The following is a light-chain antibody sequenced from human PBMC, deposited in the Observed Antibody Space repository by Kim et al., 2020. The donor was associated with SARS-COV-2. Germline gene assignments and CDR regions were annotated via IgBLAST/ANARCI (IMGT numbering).Light chain of an antibody. V-gene: IGLV1-40*01. CDR2: GYN. Sequence: QRVNISCTGTSSNIGARYDVHWYQHLPGTAPKLLIYGYNNRPSGVPARFSGSKSGTSASLAITGLQAEDEADYYCQSSDTRLGVWVFGGWTQLTVL. J-gene: IGLJ3*02. CDR1: SSNIGARYD. CDR3: QSSDTRLGVWV.